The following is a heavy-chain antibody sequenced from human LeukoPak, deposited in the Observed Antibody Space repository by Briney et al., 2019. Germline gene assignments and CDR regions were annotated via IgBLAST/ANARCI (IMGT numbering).Heavy chain of an antibody. Sequence: GGSLRLSCAASGNYWMHWVRQVPGKGLVWLSRINSDGSSTTYADSVKGRSTISRDNAKNTLYLQMNSLRAEDTAVYFCTRVNDYGDYDFFYWGQGTLVTVSS. D-gene: IGHD4-17*01. V-gene: IGHV3-74*03. CDR1: GNYW. J-gene: IGHJ4*02. CDR2: INSDGSST. CDR3: TRVNDYGDYDFFY.